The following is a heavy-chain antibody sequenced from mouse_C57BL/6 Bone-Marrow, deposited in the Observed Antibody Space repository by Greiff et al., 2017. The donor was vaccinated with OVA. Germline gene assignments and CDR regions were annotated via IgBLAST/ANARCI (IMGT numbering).Heavy chain of an antibody. CDR2: INPYNGGT. Sequence: EVQLQQSGPVLVKPGASVKMSCKASGYTFTDYYMNWVKQSHGKSLEWIGVINPYNGGTSYNQKFKGKATLTVDKSSSTAYMELNSLTTEDSAIYYCARSASSGYEFAYWGQGTLVTVSA. V-gene: IGHV1-19*01. CDR3: ARSASSGYEFAY. CDR1: GYTFTDYY. D-gene: IGHD3-2*02. J-gene: IGHJ3*01.